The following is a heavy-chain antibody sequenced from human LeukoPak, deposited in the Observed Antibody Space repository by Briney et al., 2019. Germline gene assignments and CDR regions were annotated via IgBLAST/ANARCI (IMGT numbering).Heavy chain of an antibody. V-gene: IGHV3-48*03. Sequence: GGSLRPSCEASGFTFSSYSMNWVRQAPGKGLEWVSYISSSGSTIYYADSVKGRFTISRDNAKNSLYLQMNSLRAEDTAVYYCAELGITMIGGVWGKGTTVTISS. J-gene: IGHJ6*04. D-gene: IGHD3-10*02. CDR1: GFTFSSYS. CDR2: ISSSGSTI. CDR3: AELGITMIGGV.